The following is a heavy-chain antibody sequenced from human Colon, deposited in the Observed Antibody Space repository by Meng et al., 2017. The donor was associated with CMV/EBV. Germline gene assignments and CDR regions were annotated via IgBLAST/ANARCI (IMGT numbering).Heavy chain of an antibody. CDR2: LSDGANT. Sequence: GSLRLSCTVSSGSVSSRSYYWGWIRQPPGKGLEWIGSLSDGANTYYNPSLKTRVPISLDSSKNQFSLKLNSVTAADSAIYYCARENRGSFDIWGQGTLVTVSS. CDR3: ARENRGSFDI. D-gene: IGHD3-10*01. J-gene: IGHJ3*02. CDR1: SGSVSSRSYY. V-gene: IGHV4-39*07.